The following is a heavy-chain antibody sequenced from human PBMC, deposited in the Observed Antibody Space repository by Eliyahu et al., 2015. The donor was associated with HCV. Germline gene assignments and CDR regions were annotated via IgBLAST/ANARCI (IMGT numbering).Heavy chain of an antibody. CDR1: GFTFSGYW. J-gene: IGHJ5*01. Sequence: EVQLVESGGGLVQPGGSLRLSCAASGFTFSGYWLSWVRLTPGKGLECVANIKSDGSDSNYVDSVRGRFTISRDNAKNSLYLQLNNVRPEDAAIYYCARDVGWGLFDSWGQGTLVSVSS. V-gene: IGHV3-7*01. CDR3: ARDVGWGLFDS. CDR2: IKSDGSDS. D-gene: IGHD6-19*01.